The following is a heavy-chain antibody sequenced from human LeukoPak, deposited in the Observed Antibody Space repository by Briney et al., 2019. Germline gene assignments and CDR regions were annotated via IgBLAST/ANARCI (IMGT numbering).Heavy chain of an antibody. D-gene: IGHD4-11*01. J-gene: IGHJ4*02. CDR2: IYPGDSDT. CDR1: GYSFTSYW. CDR3: ARLIQATQAPDYSNSIDY. V-gene: IGHV5-51*01. Sequence: GESLKISCKGSGYSFTSYWIGWVRQMPGKGLEWMGIIYPGDSDTRYSPSFQGQVTISADKSISTPYLQWSSLKASDTAMYYCARLIQATQAPDYSNSIDYWGQGTLVTVSS.